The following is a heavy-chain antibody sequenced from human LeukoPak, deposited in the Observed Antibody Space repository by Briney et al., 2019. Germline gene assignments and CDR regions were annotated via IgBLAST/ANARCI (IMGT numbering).Heavy chain of an antibody. CDR3: ARFSTGGWFVY. D-gene: IGHD6-19*01. CDR2: IYYSGCT. Sequence: PSETLSLTCTVSGGSISSYYWSWIRQPPGKGLEWIGYIYYSGCTNYNPSLKSRVTISVDTSKNQFSLKLSSVTAADTAVYYCARFSTGGWFVYWGQGTLVTVSS. V-gene: IGHV4-59*01. J-gene: IGHJ4*02. CDR1: GGSISSYY.